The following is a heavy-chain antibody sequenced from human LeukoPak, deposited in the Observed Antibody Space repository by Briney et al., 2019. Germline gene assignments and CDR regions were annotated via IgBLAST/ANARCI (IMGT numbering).Heavy chain of an antibody. CDR2: MNPNTGNA. D-gene: IGHD4-11*01. J-gene: IGHJ4*02. V-gene: IGHV1-8*02. CDR3: ARVGYSNSYDY. Sequence: VSVKVPCKASGYTFTNFDINWVRQATAQGLEWMGWMNPNTGNAGYAQTFQDRVTITWDASISTAYMDLSSLRSEDTAVYYCARVGYSNSYDYWGQGTLVTVSS. CDR1: GYTFTNFD.